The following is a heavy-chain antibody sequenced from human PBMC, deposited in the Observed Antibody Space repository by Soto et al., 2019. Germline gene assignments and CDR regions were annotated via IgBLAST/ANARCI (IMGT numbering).Heavy chain of an antibody. J-gene: IGHJ4*02. CDR2: ISGYNGDT. CDR3: ARDWVGALAY. V-gene: IGHV1-18*01. Sequence: QVQLVQSGGEVKQPGASVKVSCKTSGYTVTSYGISWVRQAPGQGLEWMGWISGYNGDTKYVQKFQGRVTLTTDTSTDTAYMEVRSLRSDHTAVYYCARDWVGALAYWGLGTLVTVSS. CDR1: GYTVTSYG. D-gene: IGHD3-16*01.